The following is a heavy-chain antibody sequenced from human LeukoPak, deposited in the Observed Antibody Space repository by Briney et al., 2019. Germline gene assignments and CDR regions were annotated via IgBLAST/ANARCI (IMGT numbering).Heavy chain of an antibody. CDR1: GGSISSYY. Sequence: SETLSLTCTVSGGSISSYYWSWIRQPAGKGLEWIGRIYTCGSTNYNPSLKSRVTMSVDTSKNQFSLKLSSVTAADTAVYYCARVIGGWGVIAGNWFDPWGQGTLVTVSS. V-gene: IGHV4-4*07. CDR3: ARVIGGWGVIAGNWFDP. J-gene: IGHJ5*02. CDR2: IYTCGST. D-gene: IGHD3-10*01.